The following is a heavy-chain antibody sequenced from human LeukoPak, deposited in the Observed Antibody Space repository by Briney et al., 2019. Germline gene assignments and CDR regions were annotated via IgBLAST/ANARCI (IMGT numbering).Heavy chain of an antibody. J-gene: IGHJ4*02. V-gene: IGHV1-69*05. CDR2: IIAVYDAV. CDR3: AREPLGCGGDCHFDY. D-gene: IGHD2-21*02. Sequence: ASMTVSCKTSGVSFSSFAFSWMRQAPGQGLEWVGRIIAVYDAVDYAQKFQGRVSITTDESTSTVSLELTRLTYDDTAVYYCAREPLGCGGDCHFDYWGQGTLVTVSS. CDR1: GVSFSSFA.